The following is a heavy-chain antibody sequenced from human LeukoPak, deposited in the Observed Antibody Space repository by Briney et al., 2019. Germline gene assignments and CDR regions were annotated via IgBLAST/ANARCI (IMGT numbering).Heavy chain of an antibody. CDR1: GFSFSTYW. V-gene: IGHV3-7*04. D-gene: IGHD2-15*01. J-gene: IGHJ3*02. Sequence: GGSLRLSCAASGFSFSTYWMHWVRQAPGKGLEWVANMKEDGSEKNSADSVKGRFTVSRDNAKTSVYLQMSSLRAEDTAVYYCSRGANWVDFDTWGQGTMVTVSS. CDR2: MKEDGSEK. CDR3: SRGANWVDFDT.